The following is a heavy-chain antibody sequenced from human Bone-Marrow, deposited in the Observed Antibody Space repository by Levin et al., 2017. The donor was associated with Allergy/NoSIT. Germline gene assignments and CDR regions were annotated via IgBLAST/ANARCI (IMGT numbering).Heavy chain of an antibody. CDR3: VRGDSEQFVPGYNWFDT. V-gene: IGHV4-34*01. CDR1: GGSFSTYS. J-gene: IGHJ5*02. Sequence: KSSETLSLTCAVYGGSFSTYSWSWIRQAPGKGLEWIGEINHTGNNNYNPSLKSRATLSVDTSKSQFSLKLTSVTAADTALYFCVRGDSEQFVPGYNWFDTWGQGTLVIVSS. CDR2: INHTGNN. D-gene: IGHD6-6*01.